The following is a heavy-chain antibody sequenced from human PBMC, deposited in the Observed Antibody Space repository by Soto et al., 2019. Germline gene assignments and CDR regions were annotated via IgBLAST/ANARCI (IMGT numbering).Heavy chain of an antibody. Sequence: ASVKVSCKASGYTFTGYYMHWVRQAPGQGLEWMGWINPNSGGTNYAQKFQGWVTMTRDTSISTAYMELSRLRSDDMAVYYCARELRFLEWSQGDAFDIWGQGTMVNVSS. CDR1: GYTFTGYY. CDR3: ARELRFLEWSQGDAFDI. D-gene: IGHD3-3*01. J-gene: IGHJ3*02. CDR2: INPNSGGT. V-gene: IGHV1-2*04.